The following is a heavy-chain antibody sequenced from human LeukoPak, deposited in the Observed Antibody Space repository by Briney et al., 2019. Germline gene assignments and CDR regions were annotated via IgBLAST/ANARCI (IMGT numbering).Heavy chain of an antibody. Sequence: ASVKVSCKASGYTFTSYGISWVRQAPGQGPEWMGWISAYNGNTNYAQKLQGRVTMTTDTSTSTAYMELRSLRSDDTAVYYCARDPDTAMVPTGPYWGPGTLVTVSS. CDR3: ARDPDTAMVPTGPY. J-gene: IGHJ4*02. D-gene: IGHD5-18*01. CDR1: GYTFTSYG. CDR2: ISAYNGNT. V-gene: IGHV1-18*01.